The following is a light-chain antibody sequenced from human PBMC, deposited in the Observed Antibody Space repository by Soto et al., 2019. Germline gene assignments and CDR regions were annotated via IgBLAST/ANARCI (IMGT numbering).Light chain of an antibody. J-gene: IGKJ5*01. CDR1: QTISSW. CDR3: QQLNSYLGIT. V-gene: IGKV1-5*03. CDR2: KAS. Sequence: DIQMTQSPSTLSASVGDRVTITCRASQTISSWLAWYQQKPGKAPKLLIYKASTLKSGVPSRFSGSGSGTEFTLTISSLQPEDFATYYCQQLNSYLGITFGQGTRLEI.